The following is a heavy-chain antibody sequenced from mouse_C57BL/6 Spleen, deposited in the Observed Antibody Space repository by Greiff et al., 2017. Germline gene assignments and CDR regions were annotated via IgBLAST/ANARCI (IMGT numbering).Heavy chain of an antibody. CDR2: IHPNSGST. V-gene: IGHV1-64*01. CDR3: ARRDDYDGFAY. J-gene: IGHJ3*01. D-gene: IGHD2-4*01. CDR1: GYTFTSYW. Sequence: QVQLPQPGAELVKPGASVKLSCKASGYTFTSYWMHWVKQRPGQGLEWIGMIHPNSGSTNYNEKFKSKATLTVDKSSSTAYMQLSSLTSEDSSVYYCARRDDYDGFAYWCQGTLVTVSA.